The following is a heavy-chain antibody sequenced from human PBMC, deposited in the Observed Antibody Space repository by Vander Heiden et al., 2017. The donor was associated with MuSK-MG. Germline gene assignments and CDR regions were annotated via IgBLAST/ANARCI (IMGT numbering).Heavy chain of an antibody. V-gene: IGHV3-49*03. CDR1: GFTFGDYA. CDR3: TRGVHSDGSPGRLYFDY. CDR2: IRSKAYGGTT. D-gene: IGHD3-10*01. Sequence: ESGGGLVQPGRSLRLSCTASGFTFGDYAMSWFRQAPGKGLEWVGFIRSKAYGGTTEYAASVKGRLNISRDDSKSIAYLQMNSLKTEDTAGYYGTRGVHSDGSPGRLYFDYWGQGTRVTVSS. J-gene: IGHJ4*02.